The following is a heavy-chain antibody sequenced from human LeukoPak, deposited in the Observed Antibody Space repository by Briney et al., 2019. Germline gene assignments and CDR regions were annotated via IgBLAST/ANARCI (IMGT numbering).Heavy chain of an antibody. V-gene: IGHV4-59*01. CDR1: DGSITNYD. D-gene: IGHD4-17*01. J-gene: IGHJ4*02. Sequence: PSETLSLTCTVSDGSITNYDWSWVRQPPGKGLEFIGHVHYSGTADYNPSLKSRVTISIDTSKKHFFLKLKSVTAADTAVYYCARGYGDFRVEGRYFHSWGQGTLVTVSS. CDR3: ARGYGDFRVEGRYFHS. CDR2: VHYSGTA.